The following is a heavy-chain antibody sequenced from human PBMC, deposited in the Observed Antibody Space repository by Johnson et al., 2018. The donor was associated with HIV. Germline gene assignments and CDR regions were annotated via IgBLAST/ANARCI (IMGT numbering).Heavy chain of an antibody. Sequence: QVQLVESGGGVVQPGRSLRLSCAASGFTFSTYSMHWVRQAPGMRLEWVAVISYDGNNKYYADSLKGRFTISRDNSKNTLYLQMNSLRAGDTAVYYCAREDCSSTRCSDWDSAFDIWGQGTMVTVSS. J-gene: IGHJ3*02. V-gene: IGHV3-30*04. CDR1: GFTFSTYS. CDR2: ISYDGNNK. CDR3: AREDCSSTRCSDWDSAFDI. D-gene: IGHD2-2*01.